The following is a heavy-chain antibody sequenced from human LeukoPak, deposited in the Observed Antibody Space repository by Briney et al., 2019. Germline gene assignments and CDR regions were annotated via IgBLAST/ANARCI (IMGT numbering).Heavy chain of an antibody. V-gene: IGHV4-38-2*02. Sequence: SETLSLTCTVSGYSISSGYFWGWIRQPPGKGVEWIGSIYHSGSTYYNPSLKSRVTKSVDTSKNQFSLKLSSVTAADTAVYYCATTQEWSATYFDYWGQGTLVTVSS. CDR2: IYHSGST. CDR1: GYSISSGYF. D-gene: IGHD3-3*01. J-gene: IGHJ4*02. CDR3: ATTQEWSATYFDY.